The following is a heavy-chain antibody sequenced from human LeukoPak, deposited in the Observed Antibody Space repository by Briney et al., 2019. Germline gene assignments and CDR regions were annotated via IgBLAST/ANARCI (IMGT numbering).Heavy chain of an antibody. CDR3: ARDPRYYYGSGPNDY. V-gene: IGHV3-66*02. CDR1: GFTVSSNY. D-gene: IGHD3-10*01. J-gene: IGHJ4*02. CDR2: IYSGGST. Sequence: GGSLRLSCAASGFTVSSNYMSWVRQAPGKGLEWVSVIYSGGSTYYADSVKGRFTISRDNSKNTLYLQMNSLRAKDTAVYYCARDPRYYYGSGPNDYWGQGTLVTVSS.